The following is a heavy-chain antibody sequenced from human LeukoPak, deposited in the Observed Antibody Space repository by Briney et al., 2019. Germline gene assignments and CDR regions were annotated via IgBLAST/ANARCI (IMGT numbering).Heavy chain of an antibody. V-gene: IGHV4-61*02. D-gene: IGHD4-23*01. CDR1: GGSVSSGTDY. J-gene: IGHJ4*02. CDR3: ARDFPDYGGNSFDY. CDR2: IHTSGIT. Sequence: PSETLSLTCTVSGGSVSSGTDYWSWIRQPAGKGLEWIGRIHTSGITNYNPSLKSRVTISVDTSKNQFSLKLSSVTAADTAVYYCARDFPDYGGNSFDYWGQGILVTVSS.